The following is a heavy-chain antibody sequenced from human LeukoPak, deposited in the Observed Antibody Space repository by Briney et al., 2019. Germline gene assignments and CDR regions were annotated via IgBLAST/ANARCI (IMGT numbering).Heavy chain of an antibody. CDR1: GYTFTSYY. D-gene: IGHD3-22*01. CDR3: ARVGTRGEWLLLPDY. V-gene: IGHV1-3*01. J-gene: IGHJ4*02. Sequence: ASVKVSCKASGYTFTSYYMHWVRQAPGQRLEWMGWINAGNGNTKYSQKFQGRVTITRDTSASTAYMELGSLRSEDTAVYYCARVGTRGEWLLLPDYWGQGTLVTVSS. CDR2: INAGNGNT.